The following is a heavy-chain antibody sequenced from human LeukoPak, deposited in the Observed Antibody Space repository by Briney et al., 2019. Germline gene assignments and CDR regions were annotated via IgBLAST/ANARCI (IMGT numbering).Heavy chain of an antibody. CDR3: AKVVRRGSYFGGPGYYFDY. CDR2: ISGSGGST. V-gene: IGHV3-23*01. Sequence: PGGSLRLSCAASGFTFSSYAMSWVRQAPGKGLEWVSAISGSGGSTYYADSVKGRFTISRDNSKNTLYLQMNSLRAEDTAVYYCAKVVRRGSYFGGPGYYFDYWGQGTLVTVSS. CDR1: GFTFSSYA. J-gene: IGHJ4*02. D-gene: IGHD1-26*01.